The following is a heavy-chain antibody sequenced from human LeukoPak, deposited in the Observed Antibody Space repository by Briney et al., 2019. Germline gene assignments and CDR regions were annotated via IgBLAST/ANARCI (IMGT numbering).Heavy chain of an antibody. CDR1: GFTFSSYS. CDR3: ASETPVYD. V-gene: IGHV3-48*02. Sequence: GGSLRLSCAASGFTFSSYSMNWVRQAPGKGLEWVAYISNSRSTIFYADSVKGRFTISRDNAQNSLYLQMNSLRDEDAAVCCCASETPVYDWGQGTLVTVSS. CDR2: ISNSRSTI. D-gene: IGHD1-14*01. J-gene: IGHJ4*02.